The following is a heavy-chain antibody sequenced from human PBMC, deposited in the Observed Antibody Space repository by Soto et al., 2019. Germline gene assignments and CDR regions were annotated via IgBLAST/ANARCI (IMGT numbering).Heavy chain of an antibody. Sequence: WSVRLSCAASGFTFSSYAMSWVRQAPGKGLEWVSAISGSGGTTYYADSVKGRFTISRDNSKNTLYLQMNSLRAEDTAVYYCAKRTGGLYGDPLYYFDYWGQGTLVTVSS. D-gene: IGHD4-17*01. J-gene: IGHJ4*02. CDR1: GFTFSSYA. CDR3: AKRTGGLYGDPLYYFDY. CDR2: ISGSGGTT. V-gene: IGHV3-23*01.